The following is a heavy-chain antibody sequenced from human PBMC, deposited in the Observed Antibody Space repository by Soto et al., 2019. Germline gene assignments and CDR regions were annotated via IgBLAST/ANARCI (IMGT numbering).Heavy chain of an antibody. CDR2: ISWNSGSI. D-gene: IGHD6-19*01. Sequence: SLRLSCAASGFTFDDYAMHWVRQAPGKGLEWVSGISWNSGSIGYADSVKGRFTISRDNAKDSLYLQMNSLRAEDTALYYCAKARYSGWSSHYFDYWGQGTLVNVSS. CDR3: AKARYSGWSSHYFDY. CDR1: GFTFDDYA. J-gene: IGHJ4*02. V-gene: IGHV3-9*01.